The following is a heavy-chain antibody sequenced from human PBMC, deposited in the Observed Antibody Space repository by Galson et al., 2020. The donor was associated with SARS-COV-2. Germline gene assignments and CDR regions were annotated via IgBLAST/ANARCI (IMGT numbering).Heavy chain of an antibody. CDR3: AKGPWYYYGSGDPDY. Sequence: GGSLRLSCAASGFTFSSYCMHWVRQAPGKGLEWVAVISYDGSNKYYADSVKGRFTISRDNSKNTLYLQMNSLRAEDTAVYYCAKGPWYYYGSGDPDYWGQGTLVTVSS. J-gene: IGHJ4*02. CDR1: GFTFSSYC. CDR2: ISYDGSNK. V-gene: IGHV3-30*18. D-gene: IGHD3-10*01.